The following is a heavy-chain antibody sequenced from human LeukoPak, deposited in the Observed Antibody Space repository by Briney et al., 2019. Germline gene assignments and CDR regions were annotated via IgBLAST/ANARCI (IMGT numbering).Heavy chain of an antibody. CDR1: GFTFDDYA. Sequence: PGGSLRLSCAASGFTFDDYAMHWVRLAPGTGLEWASGISWNSGSIGYADSVKGRFTISRDNAKNSPYLQMNSLRAEDTALYYCAKDITPYSSGWYLGFDYWGQETPGTVSS. D-gene: IGHD6-19*01. CDR2: ISWNSGSI. V-gene: IGHV3-9*01. CDR3: AKDITPYSSGWYLGFDY. J-gene: IGHJ4*02.